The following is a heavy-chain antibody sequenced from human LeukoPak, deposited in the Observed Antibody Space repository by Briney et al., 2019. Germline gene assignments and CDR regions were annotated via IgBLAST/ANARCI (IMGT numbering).Heavy chain of an antibody. D-gene: IGHD2-15*01. Sequence: ASVKVSCKASGGTFSSYAISWVRQAPGQGLEWMGWMNPNSGNTGYAQKFQGRVTMTRNTSISTAYMELSSLRSEDTAVYYCARGLYCSGGSCYSEESWFDPWGQGTLVTVSS. CDR2: MNPNSGNT. V-gene: IGHV1-8*02. CDR3: ARGLYCSGGSCYSEESWFDP. J-gene: IGHJ5*02. CDR1: GGTFSSYA.